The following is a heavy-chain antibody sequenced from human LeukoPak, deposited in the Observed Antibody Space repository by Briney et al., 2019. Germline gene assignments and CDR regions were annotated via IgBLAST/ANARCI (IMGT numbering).Heavy chain of an antibody. J-gene: IGHJ4*02. CDR1: GDSLSNYH. CDR2: ISSSGTT. Sequence: SETLSLTCTVSGDSLSNYHWSWLRQPPGKGLEWIGYISSSGTTSYNPSLKSRLTISVDTSKNQFSLKLNSVTAADTAVYYCARGGLWFGELSHFDYWGQGTLVTVSS. V-gene: IGHV4-59*01. CDR3: ARGGLWFGELSHFDY. D-gene: IGHD3-10*01.